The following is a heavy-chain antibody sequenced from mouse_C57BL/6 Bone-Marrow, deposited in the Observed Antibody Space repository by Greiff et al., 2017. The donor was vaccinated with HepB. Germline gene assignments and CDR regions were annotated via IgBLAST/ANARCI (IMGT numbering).Heavy chain of an antibody. J-gene: IGHJ2*01. CDR2: IDPETGGT. V-gene: IGHV1-15*01. Sequence: VQLQQSGAELVKPGASVTLSCKASGYTFTDYDMHWVKQTPVHGLEWIGAIDPETGGTAYNQNFTGKAILTADKSSSTAYMELRSLTSEDAAVYYCTRVAIYDGYCHTLLWGQGTTLTVSS. CDR1: GYTFTDYD. CDR3: TRVAIYDGYCHTLL. D-gene: IGHD2-3*01.